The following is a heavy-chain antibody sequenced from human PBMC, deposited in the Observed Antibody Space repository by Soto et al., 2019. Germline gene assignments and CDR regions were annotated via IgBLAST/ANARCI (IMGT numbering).Heavy chain of an antibody. J-gene: IGHJ4*02. V-gene: IGHV3-53*04. Sequence: EVQLVESGGGLVQPGGSLRLSCAASGFTVSHNYMSWVRQAPGKGLEWVSVMYFGGGTYYADSVKGRFITSRHNSKNTLYLQMNSLRAEDTAVYSFASGSPRGRHYWGQGTLVTVSS. CDR1: GFTVSHNY. CDR3: ASGSPRGRHY. CDR2: MYFGGGT.